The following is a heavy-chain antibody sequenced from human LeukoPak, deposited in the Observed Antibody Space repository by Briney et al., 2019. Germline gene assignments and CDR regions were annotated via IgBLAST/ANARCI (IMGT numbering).Heavy chain of an antibody. Sequence: SETLSLTCTVAGGSISSSSYYWGWIRQPPGKGLEWIGSSYYSGSTYYNPTLKSRVTISVDTSKNQISLKLSSVTAADTAVYYCARRGPDSSGWYASEVRFDPWGQGTLVTVSS. V-gene: IGHV4-39*01. CDR3: ARRGPDSSGWYASEVRFDP. D-gene: IGHD6-19*01. CDR2: SYYSGST. CDR1: GGSISSSSYY. J-gene: IGHJ5*02.